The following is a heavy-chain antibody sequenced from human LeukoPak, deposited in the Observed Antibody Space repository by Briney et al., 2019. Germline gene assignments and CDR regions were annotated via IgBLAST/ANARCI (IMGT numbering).Heavy chain of an antibody. D-gene: IGHD2-15*01. Sequence: ASVKVSCKASGYTFTSYDINWVRQATGQGLEWMGWMNPNSGNTGYAQKFQGRVTITADKSTSTAYMELSSLRSEDTAVYYCASTLSGRFDYWGQGTLVTVSS. CDR3: ASTLSGRFDY. CDR1: GYTFTSYD. V-gene: IGHV1-8*01. CDR2: MNPNSGNT. J-gene: IGHJ4*02.